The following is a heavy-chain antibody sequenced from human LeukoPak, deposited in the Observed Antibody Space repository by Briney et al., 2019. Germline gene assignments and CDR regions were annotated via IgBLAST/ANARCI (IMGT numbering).Heavy chain of an antibody. Sequence: SETLSLTCTVSGGSISSSTYCWGWIRQPPGEGLEWIASVYSTGNTFYNPSLKSGVTISVDTPKNQFSLRLSAVTAADTAVYYCARDLNRRGEFDYWGQGTPVTVSS. J-gene: IGHJ4*02. D-gene: IGHD3-10*01. CDR3: ARDLNRRGEFDY. CDR2: VYSTGNT. CDR1: GGSISSSTYC. V-gene: IGHV4-39*07.